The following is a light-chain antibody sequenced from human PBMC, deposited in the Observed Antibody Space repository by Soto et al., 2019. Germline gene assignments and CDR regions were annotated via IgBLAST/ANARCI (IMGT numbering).Light chain of an antibody. V-gene: IGLV1-40*01. CDR1: GSSIGAGYD. CDR3: QSYDNSLSGVV. Sequence: QSVLTQPPSVSGAPGQRVTISCTGSGSSIGAGYDVHWYQQLPGTAPKLLIYANNNRPSGVPDRFSGSKSGTSASLAITGLQAEDEADYYCQSYDNSLSGVVFVGGTKLTVL. J-gene: IGLJ2*01. CDR2: ANN.